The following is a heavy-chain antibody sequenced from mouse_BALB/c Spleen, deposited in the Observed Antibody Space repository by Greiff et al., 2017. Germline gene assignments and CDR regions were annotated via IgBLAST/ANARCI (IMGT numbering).Heavy chain of an antibody. CDR1: GFAFSSYD. V-gene: IGHV5-12-1*01. CDR3: ARQGVDYAMDY. D-gene: IGHD1-1*01. Sequence: EVHLVESGGGLVKPGGSLKLSCAASGFAFSSYDMSWVRQTPEKRLEWVAYISSGGGSTYYPDTVKGRFTISRDNAKNTLYLQMSSLKSEDTAMYYCARQGVDYAMDYWGQGTSVTVSS. J-gene: IGHJ4*01. CDR2: ISSGGGST.